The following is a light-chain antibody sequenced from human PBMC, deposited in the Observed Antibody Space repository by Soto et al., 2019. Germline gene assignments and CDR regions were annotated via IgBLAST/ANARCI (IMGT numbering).Light chain of an antibody. CDR2: GAS. V-gene: IGKV3-20*01. J-gene: IGKJ1*01. Sequence: ILLKTSEGTLALKQGECATLSCGARQSVSNNYLAWYQQKPGHAPRLLIYGASNRATGIPDRLSGSGSGTDFTLSVCSLEPEDYAVYYCQQYGSSGTVGHGTKVDIK. CDR3: QQYGSSGT. CDR1: QSVSNNY.